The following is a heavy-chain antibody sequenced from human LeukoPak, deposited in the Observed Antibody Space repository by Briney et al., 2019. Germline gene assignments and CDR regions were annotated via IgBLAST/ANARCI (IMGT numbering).Heavy chain of an antibody. D-gene: IGHD5-12*01. CDR2: IYYRGST. CDR1: GESISGFY. CDR3: ARDLGGYDSMGFDY. Sequence: SETLSLTCTVSGESISGFYWTWIRQPPGKGLEWIGHIYYRGSTYYNPSLKSRVTISVDTSKNQFSLKLSSVIAADTAVYYCARDLGGYDSMGFDYWGQGTLVTVSS. J-gene: IGHJ4*02. V-gene: IGHV4-59*01.